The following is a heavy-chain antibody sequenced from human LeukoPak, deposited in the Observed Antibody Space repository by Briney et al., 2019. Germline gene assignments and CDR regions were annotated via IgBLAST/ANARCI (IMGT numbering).Heavy chain of an antibody. D-gene: IGHD2-2*01. CDR2: MNPNSGNT. CDR1: GYTFTSYD. Sequence: ASVKVSCKASGYTFTSYDINWVRQATGQGLEWMGWMNPNSGNTGYAQKFQGRVTMTRSTSISTAYMELSSLRSEDTAVYYCARPAILHNWFDPWGQGTLVTVSS. J-gene: IGHJ5*02. CDR3: ARPAILHNWFDP. V-gene: IGHV1-8*01.